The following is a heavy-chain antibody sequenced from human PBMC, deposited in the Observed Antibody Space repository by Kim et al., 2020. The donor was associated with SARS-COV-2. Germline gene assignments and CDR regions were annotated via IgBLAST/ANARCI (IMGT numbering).Heavy chain of an antibody. V-gene: IGHV4-59*08. CDR3: ASLEMATIGAFDY. CDR1: GGSISSYY. Sequence: SETLSPTCTVSGGSISSYYWSWIRQPPGKGLEWIGYIYYSGSTNYNPSLKSRVTISVDTSKNQFSLKLSSVTAADTAVYYCASLEMATIGAFDYWGQGTLVTVSS. J-gene: IGHJ4*02. D-gene: IGHD5-12*01. CDR2: IYYSGST.